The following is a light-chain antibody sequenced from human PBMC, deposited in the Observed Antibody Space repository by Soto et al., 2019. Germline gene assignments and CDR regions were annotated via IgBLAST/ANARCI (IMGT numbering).Light chain of an antibody. CDR1: SSDVGGYNY. V-gene: IGLV2-14*01. CDR2: EVS. CDR3: SSFTTSTTLV. J-gene: IGLJ1*01. Sequence: QSVLTQPASVSGSPRQSITISCTGASSDVGGYNYVSWYQQHPGKAPRVMIYEVSYRPSGVSNRFSGSRSGNTASLTISGLQAEDEADYYCSSFTTSTTLVFGTGTKVTVL.